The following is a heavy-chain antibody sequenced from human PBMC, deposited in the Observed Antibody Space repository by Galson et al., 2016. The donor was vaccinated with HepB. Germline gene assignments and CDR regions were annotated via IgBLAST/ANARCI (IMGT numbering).Heavy chain of an antibody. CDR1: GFTFSSYW. Sequence: SLRLSCAASGFTFSSYWMSWVRQAPGKGLEWVANIKQDGSEKYYVDSVKGRFSISRDNAKNSMFLQMNSLRAEDTAVYYCARDSRYCTSIGCKGDAFYIWGQGTLVTVSS. CDR2: IKQDGSEK. J-gene: IGHJ3*02. V-gene: IGHV3-7*01. CDR3: ARDSRYCTSIGCKGDAFYI. D-gene: IGHD2-8*01.